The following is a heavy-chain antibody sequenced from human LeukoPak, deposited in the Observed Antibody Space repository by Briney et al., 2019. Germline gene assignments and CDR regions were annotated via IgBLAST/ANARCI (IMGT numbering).Heavy chain of an antibody. CDR2: IYYSGST. Sequence: KPSETLSLTCTVSGGSISSYYWSWIRQHAGEGLEWIVYIYYSGSTNYNPSLKCRVTISVDTSKNQFSLKLSSVTAADTAVYYCSRGEQNYDILTGYYSNAFDIWGQGTMVTVSS. V-gene: IGHV4-59*01. J-gene: IGHJ3*02. D-gene: IGHD3-9*01. CDR1: GGSISSYY. CDR3: SRGEQNYDILTGYYSNAFDI.